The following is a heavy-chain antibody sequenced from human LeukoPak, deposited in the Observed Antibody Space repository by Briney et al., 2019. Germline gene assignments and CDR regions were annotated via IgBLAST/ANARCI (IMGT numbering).Heavy chain of an antibody. CDR1: GFSFSSYW. Sequence: GGSLRLSCAASGFSFSSYWMTWVRQVPGQGLQWVANIKEDGGERNYVDSVRGRFIISRDNAKNSLHLQMNSLRADDTGVNHCVRDRGIVGQFDPWGRGTLVTVSS. CDR3: VRDRGIVGQFDP. V-gene: IGHV3-7*01. CDR2: IKEDGGER. D-gene: IGHD2-15*01. J-gene: IGHJ5*02.